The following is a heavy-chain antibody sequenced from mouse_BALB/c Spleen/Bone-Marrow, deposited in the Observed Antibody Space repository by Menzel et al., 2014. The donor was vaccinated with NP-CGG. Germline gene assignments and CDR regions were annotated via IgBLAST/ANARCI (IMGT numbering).Heavy chain of an antibody. CDR2: IDPANGNT. V-gene: IGHV14-3*02. J-gene: IGHJ3*01. Sequence: EVQLQQSGAELVKPGASVKLFCTASGFNIKDTYMHWVKQRPEQGLEWIGRIDPANGNTKYDPKFQGKATITADTSSNTAYLQLSSLTSEDTAVYYCARSGRYGNYLAWFAYWGQGTLVTVSA. CDR1: GFNIKDTY. CDR3: ARSGRYGNYLAWFAY. D-gene: IGHD2-10*02.